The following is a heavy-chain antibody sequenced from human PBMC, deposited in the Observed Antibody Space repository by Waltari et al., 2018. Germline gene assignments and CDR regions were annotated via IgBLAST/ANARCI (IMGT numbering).Heavy chain of an antibody. CDR3: ARVSGLLWFGERYFDY. V-gene: IGHV4-34*01. Sequence: QVQLQQWGAGLLKPSETLSLTCAVYGGSFSGYYWSWIRQPPGKGLEGIGEINHIGSTNFNPSLKSRVTISVDTSKNQFSLKLSSVTAADTAVYYCARVSGLLWFGERYFDYWGQGTLVTVSS. D-gene: IGHD3-10*01. CDR2: INHIGST. J-gene: IGHJ4*02. CDR1: GGSFSGYY.